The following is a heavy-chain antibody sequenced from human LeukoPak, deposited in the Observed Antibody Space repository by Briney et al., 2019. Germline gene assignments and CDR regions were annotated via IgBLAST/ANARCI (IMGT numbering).Heavy chain of an antibody. J-gene: IGHJ4*02. CDR3: AKGGYSSSWYGVSGY. CDR2: ISYDGSNK. CDR1: GFTFSSYG. D-gene: IGHD6-13*01. Sequence: GRSLRLSCAASGFTFSSYGMHWVRQAPGKGLEWVAVISYDGSNKYYADSVKGRFTISRDNSKNTLYLQMNSLRAEDTAVYYGAKGGYSSSWYGVSGYWGQGTLVTVSS. V-gene: IGHV3-30*18.